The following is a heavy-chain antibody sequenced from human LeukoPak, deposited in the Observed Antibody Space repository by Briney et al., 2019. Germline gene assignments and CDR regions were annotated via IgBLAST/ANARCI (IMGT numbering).Heavy chain of an antibody. V-gene: IGHV4-59*01. CDR1: GDYGSISSYY. CDR3: ARDSKELYYYDSSGSTALDV. D-gene: IGHD3-22*01. CDR2: IYYSGTT. Sequence: SETLSLTCTASGDYGSISSYYWGWIRQPPGMGLEWIGYIYYSGTTNYNPSLKSRVTISLDTSKMQFSLKLSSVTAADTAVYYCARDSKELYYYDSSGSTALDVWGQGAMVTVSS. J-gene: IGHJ3*01.